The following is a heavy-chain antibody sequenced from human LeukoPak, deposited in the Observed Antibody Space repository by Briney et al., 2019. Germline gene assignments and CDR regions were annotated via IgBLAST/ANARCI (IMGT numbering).Heavy chain of an antibody. CDR3: ARGIVVVPAARSDWFDP. D-gene: IGHD2-2*01. V-gene: IGHV1-3*01. CDR1: GYTFTSYA. CDR2: LNAGNGNT. Sequence: ASVKVSCKASGYTFTSYAKHWVRQAPGQRLEWMGWLNAGNGNTKYSQKFQGRVTITRDTSASTAYMELSSLRSEDTAVYYCARGIVVVPAARSDWFDPWGQGTLVTVSS. J-gene: IGHJ5*02.